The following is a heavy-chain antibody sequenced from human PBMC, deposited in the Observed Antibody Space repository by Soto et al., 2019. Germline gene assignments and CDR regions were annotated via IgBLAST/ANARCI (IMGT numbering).Heavy chain of an antibody. CDR2: ISYDGSNK. CDR1: GFTFSSYG. CDR3: AKGPTVTTMTIGMDV. V-gene: IGHV3-30*18. D-gene: IGHD4-17*01. J-gene: IGHJ6*02. Sequence: QVQLVESGGGVVQPGRSLRLSCAASGFTFSSYGMHCVRQAPGKGLEWVAVISYDGSNKYYADSVKGRFTISRDNSKNTLYLQMNCLRAEDTAVYYCAKGPTVTTMTIGMDVWGQGTTVTVSS.